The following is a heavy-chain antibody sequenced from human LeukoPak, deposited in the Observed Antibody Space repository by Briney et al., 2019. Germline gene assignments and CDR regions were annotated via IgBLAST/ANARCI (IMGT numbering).Heavy chain of an antibody. D-gene: IGHD3-3*01. CDR2: IYYSGST. CDR3: ARGRYDFWSGYPTNWFDP. V-gene: IGHV4-39*01. Sequence: SETLSLTCTVSGGSISSGSYYWGWIRQPRGKGLEWMGSIYYSGSTYYNPSLKSRVTISVDTSKNQFSLKLSSVTAADTAVYYCARGRYDFWSGYPTNWFDPWGQGTLVTVSS. CDR1: GGSISSGSYY. J-gene: IGHJ5*02.